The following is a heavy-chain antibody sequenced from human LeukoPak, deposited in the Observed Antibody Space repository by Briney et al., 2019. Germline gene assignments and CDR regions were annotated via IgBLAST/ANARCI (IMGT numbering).Heavy chain of an antibody. Sequence: SETLSLTCTVSGGSMTTHHWNWIRQTPGKGLEWIGYVFDSGRTKENPSLKSRVTLSADTSKNQFSLKLSSVTAADTAVYYCARASLDDILTGYYATFDYWGQGTLVTVSS. J-gene: IGHJ4*02. CDR3: ARASLDDILTGYYATFDY. CDR1: GGSMTTHH. V-gene: IGHV4-59*08. D-gene: IGHD3-9*01. CDR2: VFDSGRT.